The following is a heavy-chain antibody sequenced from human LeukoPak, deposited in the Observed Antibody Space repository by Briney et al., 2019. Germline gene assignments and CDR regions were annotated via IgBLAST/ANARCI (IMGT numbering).Heavy chain of an antibody. CDR1: GDSISTYY. CDR3: ARVRATDAFDI. Sequence: SETLSLTCTVSGDSISTYYWSWIRQPPGKGLEWIGYIYYRVTSDYNPSLKSRVTISVDTSKNQFSLKLSSVTAADTAVYYCARVRATDAFDIWGQGTMVTVSS. V-gene: IGHV4-59*08. CDR2: IYYRVTS. J-gene: IGHJ3*02.